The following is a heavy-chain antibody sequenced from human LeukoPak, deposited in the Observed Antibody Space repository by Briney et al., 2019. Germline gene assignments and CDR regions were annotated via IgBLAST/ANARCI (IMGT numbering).Heavy chain of an antibody. CDR2: VYFSGST. J-gene: IGHJ4*02. V-gene: IGHV4-59*13. CDR1: GGSLSNYY. Sequence: SETLSLTCTVSGGSLSNYYWSWIRQAPGKGLEWIGYVYFSGSTNYNPSLKSRVSISADTSQNQFSLKVTSMTAADTAIYYCARGRSDDVLSYFDSWGQGILVRVSS. CDR3: ARGRSDDVLSYFDS. D-gene: IGHD6-25*01.